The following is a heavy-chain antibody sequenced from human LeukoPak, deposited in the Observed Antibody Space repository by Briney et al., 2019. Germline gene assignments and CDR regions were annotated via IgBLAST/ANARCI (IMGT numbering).Heavy chain of an antibody. J-gene: IGHJ4*02. CDR2: IIPIFGTA. V-gene: IGHV1-69*05. D-gene: IGHD3-22*01. Sequence: SVKVSCKASGGTFSSYAISWVRQAPGQGLEWMGRIIPIFGTANYAQKFQGRVTITTDESTSTAYMELSSLRSEDTAVYYCARDRDSSGYFDYWGQGTLVTVSS. CDR1: GGTFSSYA. CDR3: ARDRDSSGYFDY.